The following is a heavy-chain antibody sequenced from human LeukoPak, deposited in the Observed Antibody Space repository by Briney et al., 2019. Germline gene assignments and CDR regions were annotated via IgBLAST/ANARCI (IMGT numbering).Heavy chain of an antibody. CDR2: FSGSGGST. J-gene: IGHJ4*02. D-gene: IGHD3-10*01. CDR1: GFTFSSYA. Sequence: PGGSLRLSCAASGFTFSSYAMSWVRQAPGKGLEWVSAFSGSGGSTYYADSVKGRFTISRDNSKNTLYLQMNSLRADDTAVHYCAKGNHYYGSGSYSSFDYWGQGTLVTVSS. CDR3: AKGNHYYGSGSYSSFDY. V-gene: IGHV3-23*01.